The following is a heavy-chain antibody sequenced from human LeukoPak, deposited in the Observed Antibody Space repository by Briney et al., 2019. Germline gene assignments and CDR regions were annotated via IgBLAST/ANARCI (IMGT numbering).Heavy chain of an antibody. Sequence: GASVTVSCKASGYTFTGYYMHWVRQAPGQGLEWMGWINPNSGGTNYAQKFQGRVTMTRDTSISTAYMELSRLRSDDTAVYYCARDESSRSGSYHPNYYYYMDVWGKGTTVTVSS. J-gene: IGHJ6*03. CDR1: GYTFTGYY. CDR2: INPNSGGT. D-gene: IGHD3-10*01. CDR3: ARDESSRSGSYHPNYYYYMDV. V-gene: IGHV1-2*02.